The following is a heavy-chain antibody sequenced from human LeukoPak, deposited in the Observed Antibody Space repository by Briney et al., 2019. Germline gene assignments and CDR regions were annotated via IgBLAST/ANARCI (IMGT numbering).Heavy chain of an antibody. CDR1: GFPFSSYW. J-gene: IGHJ4*02. V-gene: IGHV3-7*01. Sequence: PGGSLRLPCAASGFPFSSYWMSWVRQAPGKGLEWVANIKQDGGEKFYVDSVKGRFTISRDNAKNSLYLQMNSLRAEDTAVYYCAREEHSNSNYWGQGTLVTVSS. CDR2: IKQDGGEK. CDR3: AREEHSNSNY. D-gene: IGHD4-23*01.